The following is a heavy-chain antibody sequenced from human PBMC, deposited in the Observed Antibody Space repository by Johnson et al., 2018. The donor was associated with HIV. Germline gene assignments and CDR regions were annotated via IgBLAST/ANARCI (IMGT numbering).Heavy chain of an antibody. V-gene: IGHV3-66*01. CDR2: INTGGST. Sequence: VQLVESGGGLVQPGGSLRLSCAASGFTVSSNYMSWVRQAPGKGLEWVSLINTGGSTYYADSVKGRFTISRDNSKNTLYLQMNSLRAEDTAVYYCAKGGEVWYGAFDFWGQGTMAIVSS. D-gene: IGHD6-13*01. CDR3: AKGGEVWYGAFDF. J-gene: IGHJ3*01. CDR1: GFTVSSNY.